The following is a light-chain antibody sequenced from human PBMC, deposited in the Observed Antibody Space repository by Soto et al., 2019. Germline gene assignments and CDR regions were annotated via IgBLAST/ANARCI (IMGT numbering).Light chain of an antibody. V-gene: IGKV3-15*01. Sequence: IVMTQSPATLSVSPGERATLSCRASQTVRTNLAWYQQRPGQAPRLLIYGASTRATGIPARFSGSGSGTDFTLTISRLQSEDFAVYYCQQYNNWPPLTFGGGTKVEIK. CDR2: GAS. CDR3: QQYNNWPPLT. J-gene: IGKJ4*01. CDR1: QTVRTN.